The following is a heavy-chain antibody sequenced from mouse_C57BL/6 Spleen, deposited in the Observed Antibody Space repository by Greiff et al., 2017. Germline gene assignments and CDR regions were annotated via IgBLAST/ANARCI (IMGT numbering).Heavy chain of an antibody. Sequence: VQLQQSGPELVKPGASVKIPCKASGYTFTDYNMDWVKQSHGQSLEWIGDINPNNGGTIYNQKFKGKATLTVDKSSSTAYMELRSLTSEDTAVYYCARSDYDEGAWLAYWGQGTLVTVSA. D-gene: IGHD2-4*01. CDR1: GYTFTDYN. CDR3: ARSDYDEGAWLAY. J-gene: IGHJ3*01. V-gene: IGHV1-18*01. CDR2: INPNNGGT.